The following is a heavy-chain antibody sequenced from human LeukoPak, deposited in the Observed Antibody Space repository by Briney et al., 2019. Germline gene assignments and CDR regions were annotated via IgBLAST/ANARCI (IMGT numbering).Heavy chain of an antibody. CDR1: GGSITTGGYS. V-gene: IGHV4-61*02. CDR2: ISTRGST. J-gene: IGHJ4*02. D-gene: IGHD6-19*01. CDR3: AKSFWISGWYVGFDS. Sequence: SETLSLTCSVSGGSITTGGYSCTSIRQSAEKGLEWIGRISTRGSTTYNPSLESRVSISLDTSKNQFSLKLNSVTAADTAVYYCAKSFWISGWYVGFDSWGQGTLVTVSS.